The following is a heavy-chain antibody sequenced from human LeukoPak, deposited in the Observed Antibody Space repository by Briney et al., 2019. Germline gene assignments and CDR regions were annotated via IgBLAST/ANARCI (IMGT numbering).Heavy chain of an antibody. Sequence: GGSLRLSCAASGFTFSSYSMTWVRQPPGKGLEWVSSISSSSCIYYAHSVKGRFTISRDNAKNSLYLQMISLTAADTAVYYCARDDSLRCMVYWGQGTLVTVSS. CDR2: ISSSSCI. V-gene: IGHV3-21*01. J-gene: IGHJ4*02. D-gene: IGHD2-8*01. CDR3: ARDDSLRCMVY. CDR1: GFTFSSYS.